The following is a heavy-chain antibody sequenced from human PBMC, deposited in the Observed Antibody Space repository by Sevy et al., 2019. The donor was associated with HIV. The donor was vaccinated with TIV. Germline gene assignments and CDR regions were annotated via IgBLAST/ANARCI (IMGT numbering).Heavy chain of an antibody. CDR3: ARFYDAILYGYSPDVPSPSPLDY. J-gene: IGHJ4*02. D-gene: IGHD3-9*01. CDR2: ISSSSGYI. V-gene: IGHV3-21*04. CDR1: GFTFSSYS. Sequence: GGSLRLSCAASGFTFSSYSMNWVRQAPGKGLEWVSSISSSSGYIYYADSVKGRFTISRDNAKNSLYLQMNSLRAEDTALYYCARFYDAILYGYSPDVPSPSPLDYWGQGTLVTVSS.